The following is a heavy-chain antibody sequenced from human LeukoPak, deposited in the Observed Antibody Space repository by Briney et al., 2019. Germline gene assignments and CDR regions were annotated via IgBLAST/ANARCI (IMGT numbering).Heavy chain of an antibody. CDR2: ISSSSSYT. Sequence: EGSLRLSCAASGFTFSDYYMSWIRQAPGKGLEWVSYISSSSSYTNYADSVKGRFTISRDNAKNSLYLQMNSLRAEDTAVYYCARNRDGYLPFDYWGQGTLVTVSS. CDR3: ARNRDGYLPFDY. D-gene: IGHD5-24*01. J-gene: IGHJ4*02. CDR1: GFTFSDYY. V-gene: IGHV3-11*06.